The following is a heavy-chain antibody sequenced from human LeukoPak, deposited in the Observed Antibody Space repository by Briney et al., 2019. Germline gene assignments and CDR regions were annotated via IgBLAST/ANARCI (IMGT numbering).Heavy chain of an antibody. D-gene: IGHD1-7*01. CDR2: IRYDGSNK. Sequence: PGRSLRLSCEASGFTFSHYGMHWVRQAPGKGLEWVAFIRYDGSNKDYEDSVKGRFTISRDNSKNTLNLQMNSLRAEDTAVYYCAKDKDKGNYYFDYWGQGTLVTVSS. CDR3: AKDKDKGNYYFDY. V-gene: IGHV3-30*02. CDR1: GFTFSHYG. J-gene: IGHJ4*02.